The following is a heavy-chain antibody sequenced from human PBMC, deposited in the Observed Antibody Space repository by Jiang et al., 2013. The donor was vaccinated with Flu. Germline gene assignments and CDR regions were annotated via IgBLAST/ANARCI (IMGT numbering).Heavy chain of an antibody. D-gene: IGHD1-20*01. CDR3: ARAGGLNGNYYFYGVDV. CDR2: IHYSGNA. J-gene: IGHJ6*02. V-gene: IGHV4-30-4*08. CDR1: GGSISSGDYY. Sequence: SGPGLVKPPQTLSLTCSVSGGSISSGDYYWIWIRQSPGKGLEWIGYIHYSGNAFYSPSLKSRLHMSVDSSKNQFSLRLDSVTVADTAVYYCARAGGLNGNYYFYGVDVWGQGTTVTVSS.